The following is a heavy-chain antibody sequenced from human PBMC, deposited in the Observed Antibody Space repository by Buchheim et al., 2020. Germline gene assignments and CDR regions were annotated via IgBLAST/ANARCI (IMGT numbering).Heavy chain of an antibody. Sequence: QLQLQGSGPGLVKSSETLSLTCTVSGGSISRRTYYWGWIRQPPGKGLEWIGSISDTGTPYYNPSLKTRVTISVDTSKKQLSLKLSSVTAADTAVYYCARDMSPSWYYYWGLGTL. CDR3: ARDMSPSWYYY. J-gene: IGHJ4*02. V-gene: IGHV4-39*07. CDR1: GGSISRRTYY. CDR2: ISDTGTP. D-gene: IGHD6-13*01.